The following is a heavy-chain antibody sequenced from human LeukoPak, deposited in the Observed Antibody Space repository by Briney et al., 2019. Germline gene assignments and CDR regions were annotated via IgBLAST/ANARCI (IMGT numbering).Heavy chain of an antibody. CDR1: GFTFSSYS. CDR3: AREGAVAGTSDC. V-gene: IGHV3-21*01. J-gene: IGHJ4*02. CDR2: ISSTSSYI. Sequence: GGSLRLSCAASGFTFSSYSMNWVRQTPGKGLEWVSFISSTSSYIYYADSVKGRFTISRDNANNSLSLQMNSLRAEDTAVYYCAREGAVAGTSDCWGQGTLVTVSS. D-gene: IGHD6-19*01.